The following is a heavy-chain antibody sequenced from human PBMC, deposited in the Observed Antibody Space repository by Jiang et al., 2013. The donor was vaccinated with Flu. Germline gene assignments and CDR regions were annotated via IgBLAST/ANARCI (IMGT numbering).Heavy chain of an antibody. V-gene: IGHV2-5*01. CDR1: GILHSPPVKWV. Sequence: KPTQTLTLTCTFSGILHSPPVKWVWAGSVSPQERPWSGLDSFIGXRGKHYRPSLNHRLTITKDASKNQVVLTMTNMGPADTATYYCAHSRGNDVFTDIPLDFWGPGLFVTVSS. J-gene: IGHJ5*01. CDR3: AHSRGNDVFTDIPLDF. D-gene: IGHD3-10*01. CDR2: FIGXRGK.